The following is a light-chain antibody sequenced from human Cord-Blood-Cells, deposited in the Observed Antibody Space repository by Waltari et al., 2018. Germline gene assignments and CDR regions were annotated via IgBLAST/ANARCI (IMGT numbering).Light chain of an antibody. V-gene: IGKV1-33*01. CDR3: QQYDNLPFT. CDR1: QAISNY. CDR2: DAS. Sequence: NQKTTSPSSLSASVGDRVTMTWQASQAISNYLNWYQQKPGKAPKLLIYDASNLERGVPSRFSGSGSGTDFTFTISSLQPEEIATYYCQQYDNLPFTFGPGTKVDIK. J-gene: IGKJ3*01.